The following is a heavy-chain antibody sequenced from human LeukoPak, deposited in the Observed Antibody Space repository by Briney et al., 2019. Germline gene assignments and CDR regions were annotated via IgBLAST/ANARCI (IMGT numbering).Heavy chain of an antibody. CDR3: ARQFRYSSSWYVIGY. CDR2: MNPNSGNT. CDR1: GYTLTSYD. D-gene: IGHD6-13*01. J-gene: IGHJ4*02. Sequence: ASVKVSCKASGYTLTSYDINWVRQATGQGLEWMGWMNPNSGNTGYAQKFQGRVTMTRNTPISTAYMELSSLRSEDTAVYYCARQFRYSSSWYVIGYWGQGTLVTVSS. V-gene: IGHV1-8*01.